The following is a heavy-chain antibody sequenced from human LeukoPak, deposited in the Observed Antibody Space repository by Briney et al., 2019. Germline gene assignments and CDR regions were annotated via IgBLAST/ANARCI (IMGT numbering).Heavy chain of an antibody. J-gene: IGHJ4*02. CDR2: IYHSGST. D-gene: IGHD3-22*01. CDR1: GYSISSGYY. Sequence: KPSETLSLTCDVSGYSISSGYYWGWIRQPPGKGLEWIGSIYHSGSTYYNPSLKSRVTISVDTSKNQFSLKLSSVTAADTAVYYCARQGFGVITTFDYWGQGTLVTVSS. V-gene: IGHV4-38-2*01. CDR3: ARQGFGVITTFDY.